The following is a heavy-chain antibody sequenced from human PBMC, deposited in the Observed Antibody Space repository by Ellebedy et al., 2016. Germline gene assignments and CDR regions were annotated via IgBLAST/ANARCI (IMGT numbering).Heavy chain of an antibody. CDR2: ISSSSSYT. CDR3: ARDRLRGDSSGYYYPGDY. CDR1: GFTFSDYY. J-gene: IGHJ4*02. D-gene: IGHD3-22*01. Sequence: GGSLRLXXAASGFTFSDYYMSWIRQAPGKGLEWVSYISSSSSYTNYADSVKGRFTISRDNAKNSLYLQMNSLRAEDTAVYYCARDRLRGDSSGYYYPGDYWGQGTLVTVSS. V-gene: IGHV3-11*05.